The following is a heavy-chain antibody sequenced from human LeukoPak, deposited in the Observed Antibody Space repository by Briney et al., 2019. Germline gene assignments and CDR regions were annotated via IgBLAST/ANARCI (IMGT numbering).Heavy chain of an antibody. D-gene: IGHD5-12*01. CDR2: INSDESST. V-gene: IGHV3-74*01. CDR1: GFTFSNYW. J-gene: IGHJ4*02. Sequence: GGSLRLSCAASGFTFSNYWMYWIRQAPGKGLVWVSRINSDESSTSYADSVKGRFTISRDNAKNTLYLQINSLRAEDTAVYYCTRYRTSGLDYWGQGTLVTVSS. CDR3: TRYRTSGLDY.